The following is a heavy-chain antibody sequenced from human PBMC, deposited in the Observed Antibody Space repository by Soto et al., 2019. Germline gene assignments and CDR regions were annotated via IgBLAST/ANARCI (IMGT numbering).Heavy chain of an antibody. CDR1: GFTFSSYA. J-gene: IGHJ4*02. CDR2: ISYDGSNK. D-gene: IGHD4-17*01. Sequence: QVQLVESGGGVVQPGRSLRLSCAASGFTFSSYAMHWVRQAPGKGLEWVAVISYDGSNKYYAVSVKGRFTISRDNSKNTLYLQMNSLRAEDTAVYYCARTMTTVTTDGYWGQGTLVTVSS. CDR3: ARTMTTVTTDGY. V-gene: IGHV3-30-3*01.